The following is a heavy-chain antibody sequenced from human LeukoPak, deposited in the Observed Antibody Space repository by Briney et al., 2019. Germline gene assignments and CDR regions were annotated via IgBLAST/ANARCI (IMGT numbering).Heavy chain of an antibody. CDR1: GGSISSYY. CDR2: IYYSGST. J-gene: IGHJ5*02. Sequence: SETLSLTCTVSGGSISSYYWSWIRQPPGKGLEWIGYIYYSGSTNYNPSLKSRVTISVDTSKNQFSLKLSSVTAADTAVYYCARQEQCLSTNWFDPWGQGTLVTVSS. V-gene: IGHV4-59*01. CDR3: ARQEQCLSTNWFDP. D-gene: IGHD6-19*01.